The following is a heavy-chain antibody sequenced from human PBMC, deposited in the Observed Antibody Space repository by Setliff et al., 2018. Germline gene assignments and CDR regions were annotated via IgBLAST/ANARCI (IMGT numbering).Heavy chain of an antibody. J-gene: IGHJ4*02. D-gene: IGHD5-12*01. V-gene: IGHV4-34*01. CDR2: IYYSGST. Sequence: PSETLSLTCAVYGGSFSGYYWSWIRQPPGKGLEWIGSIYYSGSTYYNPSLKSRVTISVDTSKNQFSLKLSSVTAADTAVYYCARLGYRGDLDYWGQGTLVTVSS. CDR1: GGSFSGYY. CDR3: ARLGYRGDLDY.